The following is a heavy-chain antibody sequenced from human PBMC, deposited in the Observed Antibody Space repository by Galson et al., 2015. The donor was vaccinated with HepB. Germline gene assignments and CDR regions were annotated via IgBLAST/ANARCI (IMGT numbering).Heavy chain of an antibody. J-gene: IGHJ4*02. D-gene: IGHD3-10*01. CDR2: FYSGGST. Sequence: SLRLSCAASGFTVSSNYMSWVRQAPGKGLEWVSVFYSGGSTYYADSVKGRCTISTDTSKNTLFLQMNSLRDEDTAVYYCARGLWSGAGYYFDSWGQGTLVTVSS. V-gene: IGHV3-66*01. CDR1: GFTVSSNY. CDR3: ARGLWSGAGYYFDS.